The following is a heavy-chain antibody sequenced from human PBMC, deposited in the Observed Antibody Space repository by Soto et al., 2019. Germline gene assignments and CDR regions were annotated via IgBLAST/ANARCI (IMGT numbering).Heavy chain of an antibody. V-gene: IGHV1-8*01. CDR3: ARGARGYDFWSGYYAPYYYYYMDV. Sequence: ASVKVSCKASGYTFTSYDINWVRQATGQGLEWMGWMNPNSGNTGYAQKFQGRVTMTRNTSISTAYMELSSLRSEDTAVYYCARGARGYDFWSGYYAPYYYYYMDVWGKGTTVTVSS. J-gene: IGHJ6*03. CDR2: MNPNSGNT. D-gene: IGHD3-3*01. CDR1: GYTFTSYD.